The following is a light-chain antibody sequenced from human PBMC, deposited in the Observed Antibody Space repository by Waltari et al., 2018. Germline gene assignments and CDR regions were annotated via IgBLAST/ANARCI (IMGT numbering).Light chain of an antibody. CDR3: QQYDGSVVT. Sequence: EIVLTQSPGTLSLSPGERVTLSCRASQYITGHWLTWYQQKPCQAPRLLIYAASTRAPGIPDRFSGRGSGTDFSLTISRLEPEDSAAYYCQQYDGSVVTFGGGTKVEIK. CDR1: QYITGHW. CDR2: AAS. V-gene: IGKV3-20*01. J-gene: IGKJ4*01.